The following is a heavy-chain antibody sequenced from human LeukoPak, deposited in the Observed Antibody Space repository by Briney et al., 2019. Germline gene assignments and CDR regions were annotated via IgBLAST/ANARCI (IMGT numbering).Heavy chain of an antibody. V-gene: IGHV3-30*02. J-gene: IGHJ6*03. D-gene: IGHD6-19*01. CDR1: GFTFSSYG. CDR2: IRYDGSNK. CDR3: AKEGTYSSGWYSDYYYYMDV. Sequence: GGSLRLSCAASGFTFSSYGMHWVRQAPGKGLEWVAFIRYDGSNKYYADSVKGRFTISRDNSKNTLYLQMNSLRAEDTAVYYCAKEGTYSSGWYSDYYYYMDVWGKGTTVTISS.